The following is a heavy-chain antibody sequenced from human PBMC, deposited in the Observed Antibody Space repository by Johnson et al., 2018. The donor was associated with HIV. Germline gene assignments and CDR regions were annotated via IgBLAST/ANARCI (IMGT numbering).Heavy chain of an antibody. CDR2: ISTSGTNI. CDR1: GFTFSDNY. CDR3: ARDSSLTRI. D-gene: IGHD6-6*01. J-gene: IGHJ3*02. V-gene: IGHV3-11*01. Sequence: VQLVESGGGLVQPGGSLRLSCAASGFTFSDNYMSWIRQAPGKGLEWVSSISTSGTNIYYADSVKGRFTISRDNAKNSLCLQMNSLRAEDTAVYYCARDSSLTRIWGQGTMVTVSS.